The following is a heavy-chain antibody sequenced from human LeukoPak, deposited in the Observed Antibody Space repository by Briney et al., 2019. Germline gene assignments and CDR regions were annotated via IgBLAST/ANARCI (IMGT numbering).Heavy chain of an antibody. CDR2: INHSGST. J-gene: IGHJ2*01. CDR3: ARWLGYSYGPGAAHWYFDL. Sequence: SETLSLTCAAYGGSFSGYYWSWIRQPPGKGLEWIGEINHSGSTNYNPSLKSRVTISVDTSKNQFSLKLSSVTAADTAVYYCARWLGYSYGPGAAHWYFDLWGRGTLVTVSS. D-gene: IGHD5-18*01. V-gene: IGHV4-34*01. CDR1: GGSFSGYY.